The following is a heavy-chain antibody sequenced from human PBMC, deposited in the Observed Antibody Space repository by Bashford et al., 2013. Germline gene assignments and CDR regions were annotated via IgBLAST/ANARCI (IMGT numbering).Heavy chain of an antibody. J-gene: IGHJ4*02. CDR2: MYYSGTT. V-gene: IGHV4-59*01. Sequence: SSETLSLTCTVSGGSISSYYWNWIRQPPGKGLEWIGYMYYSGTTNYNPSLKSRVTISVDTSKNQFXLKLNSVTAADTAVYYCARAGGAGGVGERWFDYVGPGNPGHRL. CDR1: GGSISSYY. CDR3: ARAGGAGGVGERWFDY. D-gene: IGHD1-26*01.